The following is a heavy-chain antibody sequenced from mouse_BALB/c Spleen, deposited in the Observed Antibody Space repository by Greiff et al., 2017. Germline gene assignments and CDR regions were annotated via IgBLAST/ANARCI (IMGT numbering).Heavy chain of an antibody. D-gene: IGHD1-1*02. CDR3: ARRGGTGDYFDY. CDR2: ISYDGSN. Sequence: EVQLQESGPGLVKPSQSLSLTCSVTGYSITSGYYWNWIRQFPGNKLEWMGYISYDGSNNYNPSLKNRISITRDTSKNQFFLKLNSVTTEDTATYYCARRGGTGDYFDYWGQGTTLTVSS. CDR1: GYSITSGYY. J-gene: IGHJ2*01. V-gene: IGHV3-6*02.